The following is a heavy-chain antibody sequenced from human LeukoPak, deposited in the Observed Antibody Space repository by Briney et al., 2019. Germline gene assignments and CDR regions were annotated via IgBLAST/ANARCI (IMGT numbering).Heavy chain of an antibody. V-gene: IGHV4-59*12. CDR2: IYYSGST. CDR3: AREGATAMVSTFDY. J-gene: IGHJ4*02. D-gene: IGHD5-18*01. Sequence: SETLSLTCTVSGGSISSYYWSWIRQPPGKGLEWIGYIYYSGSTNYNPSLKSRVTISVDTSKNQFSLKLSSVTAADTAVYYCAREGATAMVSTFDYWGQGTLVTVSS. CDR1: GGSISSYY.